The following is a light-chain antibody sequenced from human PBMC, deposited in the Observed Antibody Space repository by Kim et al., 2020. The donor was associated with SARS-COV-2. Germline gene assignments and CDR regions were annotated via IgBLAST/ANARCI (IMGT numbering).Light chain of an antibody. J-gene: IGKJ5*01. V-gene: IGKV1-33*01. Sequence: ASVGDRVTITCQASEDVSDYFNWYHQKPGEAPKVLIQDAANLESGVPSRFSRGGYGTEFSLTISSVQPEDMGTYYCQQYDAPPYTFGQGTRLEIK. CDR3: QQYDAPPYT. CDR2: DAA. CDR1: EDVSDY.